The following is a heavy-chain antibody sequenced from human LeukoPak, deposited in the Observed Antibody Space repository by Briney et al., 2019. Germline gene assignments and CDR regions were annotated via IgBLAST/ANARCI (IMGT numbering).Heavy chain of an antibody. J-gene: IGHJ4*02. Sequence: LESLSLTCTVSGGSISSSSYYWGWIRQPPGQGLEWIGSIYYSGSTYYNPSLKSRVTISVDKSKNQFSLKLSSVTAADTAVYYCARGRVRGVIITGFDYWGQGTLVTVSS. CDR1: GGSISSSSYY. CDR3: ARGRVRGVIITGFDY. CDR2: IYYSGST. D-gene: IGHD3-10*01. V-gene: IGHV4-39*07.